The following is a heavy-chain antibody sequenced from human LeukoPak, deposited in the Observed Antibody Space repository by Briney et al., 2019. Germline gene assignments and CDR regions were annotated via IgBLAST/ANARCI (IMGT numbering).Heavy chain of an antibody. D-gene: IGHD4-23*01. J-gene: IGHJ4*02. Sequence: SETLSLTCTVSGGSFSSGSYYWSWIRQPAGKGLEWIGRIYTSGSTNYNPPLKSRVTISVDTSKNQFSLKLSSVTAADTAVYYCARGYGGNFEFDYWGQGTLVTVSS. V-gene: IGHV4-61*02. CDR3: ARGYGGNFEFDY. CDR1: GGSFSSGSYY. CDR2: IYTSGST.